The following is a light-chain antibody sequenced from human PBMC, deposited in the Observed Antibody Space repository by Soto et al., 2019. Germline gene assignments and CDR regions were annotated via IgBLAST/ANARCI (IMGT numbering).Light chain of an antibody. CDR3: QQRTTWPALT. CDR2: DTS. V-gene: IGKV3-11*01. J-gene: IGKJ4*01. Sequence: EVVLTQSPFTLSLSPGERATLSCRARQSVDSYVAWYQHKPGHLPRLLIYDTSNRAAGIPVRFSGSGSETDFTLTNSSLEADDFAVYYCQQRTTWPALTFGGGTKLEVQ. CDR1: QSVDSY.